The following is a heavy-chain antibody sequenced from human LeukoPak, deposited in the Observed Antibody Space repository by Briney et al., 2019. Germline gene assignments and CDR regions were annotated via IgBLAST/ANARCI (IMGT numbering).Heavy chain of an antibody. D-gene: IGHD3-9*01. CDR2: ISSSSSTI. CDR1: GFTFSSYS. Sequence: GGSLRLSCAASGFTFSSYSMNWVRQAPGKWLEWVSYISSSSSTIYYADSVKGRFTISRDNAKNSLYLQMNSLRAEDTAMYYCASPSDILTGYYAFDIWGQGTMVTVSS. CDR3: ASPSDILTGYYAFDI. V-gene: IGHV3-48*01. J-gene: IGHJ3*02.